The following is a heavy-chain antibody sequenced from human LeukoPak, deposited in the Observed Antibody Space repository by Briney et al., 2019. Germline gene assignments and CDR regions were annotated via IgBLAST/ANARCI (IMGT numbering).Heavy chain of an antibody. CDR3: TRGQSYCGADCYSD. J-gene: IGHJ4*02. Sequence: GGSLRLSCAASGFSVSNYYMNWVRQPPGKGLEWISVMYTGGGRYYGDSVKGRFTISRDNSKNTVFLQMNSPRVEDTALYYCTRGQSYCGADCYSDWGQGTLVTVSS. CDR1: GFSVSNYY. D-gene: IGHD2-21*02. CDR2: MYTGGGR. V-gene: IGHV3-66*01.